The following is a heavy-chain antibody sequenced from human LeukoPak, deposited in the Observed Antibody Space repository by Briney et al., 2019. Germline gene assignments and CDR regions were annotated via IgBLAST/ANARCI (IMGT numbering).Heavy chain of an antibody. CDR3: ARGGYCSSTSCYSWFDP. J-gene: IGHJ5*02. D-gene: IGHD2-2*02. CDR1: GDGVSSNSAA. Sequence: SQTLSLTCAISGDGVSSNSAAWNWIRQSPSRGLEWLGRTYYGSKWYNDYAASVKSRITINADTSKNQFSLQLNSVTPEDTAVYYCARGGYCSSTSCYSWFDPWGQGTLVTVSS. V-gene: IGHV6-1*01. CDR2: TYYGSKWYN.